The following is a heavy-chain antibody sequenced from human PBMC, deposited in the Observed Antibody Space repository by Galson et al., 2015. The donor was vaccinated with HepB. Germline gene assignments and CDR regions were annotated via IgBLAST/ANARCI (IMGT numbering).Heavy chain of an antibody. D-gene: IGHD2-2*01. CDR3: ARGGPQVVVKNDAFDI. Sequence: SVKVSCKASGGTFSSYTISWVRQAPAQGLEWMGRIIPILGIANYAQKFQGRVSFTADKSTGTAYMELRSLRSEDTAVYYCARGGPQVVVKNDAFDIWGQGTLVTVSS. V-gene: IGHV1-69*02. CDR2: IIPILGIA. CDR1: GGTFSSYT. J-gene: IGHJ3*02.